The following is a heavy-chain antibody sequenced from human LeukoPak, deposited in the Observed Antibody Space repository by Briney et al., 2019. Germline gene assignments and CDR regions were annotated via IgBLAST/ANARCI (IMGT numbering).Heavy chain of an antibody. CDR2: IKSEADGGTT. J-gene: IGHJ4*02. D-gene: IGHD1-1*01. Sequence: GGFLRLSCAASGFTFSSAWMTWVRQAPGKGPEWIGRIKSEADGGTTDYAAPVKGRFTISRDDSNNTLYLQMNSLETEDTAVYYCCTSSGAVTTLSPSFGSWGQGTLVTVSS. V-gene: IGHV3-15*01. CDR3: CTSSGAVTTLSPSFGS. CDR1: GFTFSSAW.